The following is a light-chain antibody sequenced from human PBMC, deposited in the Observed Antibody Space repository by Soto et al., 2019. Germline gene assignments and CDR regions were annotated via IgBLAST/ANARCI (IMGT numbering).Light chain of an antibody. Sequence: TQSPSSVSASVGDRITITCRASQSILKYLNWYQQKPGQAPRLLIYGASSRATGIPDRFSGSGSGTDFTLTISRLEPEDFAVYYCQQYGSSSTFGQGTRLEIK. CDR3: QQYGSSST. CDR1: QSILKY. CDR2: GAS. V-gene: IGKV3-20*01. J-gene: IGKJ5*01.